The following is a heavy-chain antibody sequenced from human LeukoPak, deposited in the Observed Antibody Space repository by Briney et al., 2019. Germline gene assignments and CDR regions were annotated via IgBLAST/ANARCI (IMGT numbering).Heavy chain of an antibody. CDR3: ASPKGGRYHEGFDY. J-gene: IGHJ4*02. D-gene: IGHD1-26*01. Sequence: PGASPRLSCAASGFTLINYAMSWVRQAPGKGLEWVSAVSDSGGNTYYADSVKGRFTISRDNSKNRLYLQMNSLRAEDTAVYYCASPKGGRYHEGFDYWGQGTLVTVSS. CDR2: VSDSGGNT. V-gene: IGHV3-23*01. CDR1: GFTLINYA.